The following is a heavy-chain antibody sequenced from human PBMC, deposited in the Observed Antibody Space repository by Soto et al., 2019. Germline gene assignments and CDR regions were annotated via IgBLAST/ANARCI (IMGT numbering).Heavy chain of an antibody. V-gene: IGHV1-69*06. J-gene: IGHJ5*02. CDR2: IIPIFGTA. D-gene: IGHD2-2*01. CDR3: ARDSGREGYCSSTSCRYNWFDP. CDR1: GGTFSSYA. Sequence: SVKVSCKASGGTFSSYAISWVRQAPGQGLEWMGGIIPIFGTANYAQKFQGRVTITADKSTSTAYMELSSLRSEDTAVYYSARDSGREGYCSSTSCRYNWFDPWGQGTLVTVSS.